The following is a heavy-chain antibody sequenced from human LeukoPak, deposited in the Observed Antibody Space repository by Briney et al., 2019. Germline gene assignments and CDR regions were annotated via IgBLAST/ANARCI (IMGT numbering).Heavy chain of an antibody. V-gene: IGHV4-4*07. CDR2: IYTSGST. CDR1: GGSISSYY. Sequence: SETLSLTCTVSGGSISSYYWSWIRQPAGKGLEWIGRIYTSGSTNYNPSLKSRVTMSVDTSKNQFSLKLSSVTAADTAVYYCARSYDFWSGYYAYYYYYYMDVWGKGTTVTVSS. J-gene: IGHJ6*03. CDR3: ARSYDFWSGYYAYYYYYYMDV. D-gene: IGHD3-3*01.